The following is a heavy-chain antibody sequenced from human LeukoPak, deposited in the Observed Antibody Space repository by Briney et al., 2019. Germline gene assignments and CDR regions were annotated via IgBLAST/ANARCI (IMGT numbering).Heavy chain of an antibody. D-gene: IGHD3-3*01. CDR3: ARDGPWLLEWSNTGFFDY. Sequence: RASVKVSCKASGYTFTDYYIHWVRQVPGQGLEWVGWANPTSGGTTYAQKFEGRVTMTRDTSISTAYMELSRLTSDDTAVYYCARDGPWLLEWSNTGFFDYWGHGTLVTVSS. J-gene: IGHJ4*01. V-gene: IGHV1-2*02. CDR2: ANPTSGGT. CDR1: GYTFTDYY.